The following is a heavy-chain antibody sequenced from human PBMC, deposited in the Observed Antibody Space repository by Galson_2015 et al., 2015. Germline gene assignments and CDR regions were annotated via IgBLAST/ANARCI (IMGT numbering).Heavy chain of an antibody. J-gene: IGHJ3*02. CDR2: IIPIFGTA. D-gene: IGHD2-15*01. CDR1: GGTFSSYA. V-gene: IGHV1-69*13. Sequence: SVKVSCKASGGTFSSYAISRVRQAPGQGLEWMGGIIPIFGTANYAQKFQGRVTITADESTSTAYMELSSLRSEDTTVYYCARGEVVVVVAAREGAFDIWGQGTMVTVSS. CDR3: ARGEVVVVVAAREGAFDI.